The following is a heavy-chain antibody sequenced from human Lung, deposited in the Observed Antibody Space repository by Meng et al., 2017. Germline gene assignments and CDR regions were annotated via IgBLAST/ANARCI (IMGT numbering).Heavy chain of an antibody. J-gene: IGHJ2*01. CDR1: GFTFNTYA. Sequence: QVELVGLGGGLVQPGGSLRLSCAASGFTFNTYAMHWVRQAPGKGLEWVSLMSFDGAQIYYSDSVRGRFTISRDNSKNTLYLQMNSLRAEDTAVYYCARDKPPNDVWGRGTLVTVSS. CDR2: MSFDGAQI. CDR3: ARDKPPNDV. V-gene: IGHV3-30*01.